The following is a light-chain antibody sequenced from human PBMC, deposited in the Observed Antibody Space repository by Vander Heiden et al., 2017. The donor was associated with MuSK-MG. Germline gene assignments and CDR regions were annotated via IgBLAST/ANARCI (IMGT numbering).Light chain of an antibody. CDR1: QSISSY. V-gene: IGKV1-39*01. J-gene: IGKJ2*01. Sequence: DIQMTQSPSSLFVSVGDRVTITCRASQSISSYLNWYQQKPGKAPKLLIYAASSLQSGVPSRFSGSGSGTDFTLTISRLQPEDFATYYCQQSLSTPRTFGQGTRLEIK. CDR2: AAS. CDR3: QQSLSTPRT.